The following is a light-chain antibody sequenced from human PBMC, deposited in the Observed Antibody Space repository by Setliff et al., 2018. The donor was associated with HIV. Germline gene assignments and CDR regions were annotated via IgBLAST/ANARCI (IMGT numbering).Light chain of an antibody. CDR3: CSYAGSSTWV. CDR1: SSDVGSYNL. CDR2: EVN. J-gene: IGLJ3*02. V-gene: IGLV2-23*02. Sequence: QSALTRPASVSGSPGQSITISCTGTSSDVGSYNLVSWYQQRPGKAPKLMISEVNKRPSGVSNRFSGSKSGNTASLTISGLQAEDEADYYCCSYAGSSTWVFGGGTKVTVL.